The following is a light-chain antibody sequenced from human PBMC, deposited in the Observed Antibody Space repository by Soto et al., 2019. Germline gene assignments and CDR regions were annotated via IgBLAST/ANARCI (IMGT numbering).Light chain of an antibody. J-gene: IGLJ1*01. CDR1: SSDVGGYNY. CDR2: EVN. V-gene: IGLV2-14*01. CDR3: SSYTSSSPLYV. Sequence: QSVLTQPPSASGSPGQSVAISCTGTSSDVGGYNYVSWYQQHPGKAPKLMIYEVNNRPSGVSNRFSGSKSGNTASLTISGLQAEDEADYYCSSYTSSSPLYVFGTGTKLTVL.